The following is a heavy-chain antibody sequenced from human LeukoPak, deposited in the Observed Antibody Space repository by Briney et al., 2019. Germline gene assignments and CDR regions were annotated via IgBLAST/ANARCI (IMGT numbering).Heavy chain of an antibody. V-gene: IGHV3-23*01. J-gene: IGHJ4*02. D-gene: IGHD3-10*01. CDR2: ISGSGGST. Sequence: QPGGSLRLSCAASGFTFNNYGMSWVRQAPGKGLEWVSGISGSGGSTYYADSVKGRFTISRDNSKNTLFLHMNSLRAEDTAVYSCAKGYYGSGSYGWFDYWGQGTLVTVSS. CDR3: AKGYYGSGSYGWFDY. CDR1: GFTFNNYG.